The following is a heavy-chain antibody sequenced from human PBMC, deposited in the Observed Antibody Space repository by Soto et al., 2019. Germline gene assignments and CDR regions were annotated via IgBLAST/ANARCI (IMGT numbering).Heavy chain of an antibody. J-gene: IGHJ6*02. CDR3: AKDRSSGSRPYYYGMDV. Sequence: PSETLSLTCTVSGGSISVYYWSWIQQPPEKGLEWIGYIYYSGSTYYNPSLKSRVTISVDRSKNQFSLKLSSVTAADTAVYYCAKDRSSGSRPYYYGMDVWGQGTTVTVSS. V-gene: IGHV4-59*12. CDR1: GGSISVYY. D-gene: IGHD1-26*01. CDR2: IYYSGST.